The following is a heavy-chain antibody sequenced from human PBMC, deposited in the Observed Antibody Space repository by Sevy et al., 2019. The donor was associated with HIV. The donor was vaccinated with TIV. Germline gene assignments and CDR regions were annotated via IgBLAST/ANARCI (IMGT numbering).Heavy chain of an antibody. D-gene: IGHD3-22*01. J-gene: IGHJ4*02. V-gene: IGHV3-7*04. Sequence: GGSLRLSCAASGFRLSSYWMHWVRQAQGKGLEWVANIKQDESEKYYVASVKGRFTSSRDNAKNSVYLQMNSLRPEDTAIYYCARGNSGSFDYWGQGTLVTVSS. CDR1: GFRLSSYW. CDR2: IKQDESEK. CDR3: ARGNSGSFDY.